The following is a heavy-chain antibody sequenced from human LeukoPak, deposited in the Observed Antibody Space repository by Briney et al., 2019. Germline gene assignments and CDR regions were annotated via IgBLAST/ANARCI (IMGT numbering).Heavy chain of an antibody. CDR3: ARDQWLDY. D-gene: IGHD6-19*01. J-gene: IGHJ4*02. V-gene: IGHV3-48*01. CDR1: GFTFSGYI. Sequence: PGGSLRLSCAASGFTFSGYIMNWVRQAPGKGLEWVSFIGTSGNPIYYADSVKGRFTVSRDNAENSLYLQMNSLRAEDTAVYYCARDQWLDYWGQGTLVTVSS. CDR2: IGTSGNPI.